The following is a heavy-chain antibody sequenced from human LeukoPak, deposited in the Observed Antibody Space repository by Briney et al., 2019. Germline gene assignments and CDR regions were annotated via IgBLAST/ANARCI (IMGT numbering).Heavy chain of an antibody. CDR1: GFAVSNNY. CDR2: IYSGGTT. V-gene: IGHV3-53*01. D-gene: IGHD6-13*01. Sequence: GGSLTLSCKASGFAVSNNYMNWVRQAPGKGLEWVALIYSGGTTNYADSVKGRFTISRDNSKNTLYLQMTNVRVEDTAVYYCARDPPGIAASVSGGWGQGTLGTVSS. J-gene: IGHJ4*02. CDR3: ARDPPGIAASVSGG.